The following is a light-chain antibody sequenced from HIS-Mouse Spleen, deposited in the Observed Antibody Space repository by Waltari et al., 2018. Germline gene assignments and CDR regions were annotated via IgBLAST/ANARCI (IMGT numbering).Light chain of an antibody. CDR3: SSYTSSSTVV. V-gene: IGLV2-14*01. Sequence: QSALTQPASVSGSPGQSITISCTGTSSDVGGYNYVSWYQQHPGKAPKLMIYEVSNRPSGVSNRFSGSKSGNKASLTISGLLAEDEADYYCSSYTSSSTVVFGGGTKLTVL. J-gene: IGLJ2*01. CDR1: SSDVGGYNY. CDR2: EVS.